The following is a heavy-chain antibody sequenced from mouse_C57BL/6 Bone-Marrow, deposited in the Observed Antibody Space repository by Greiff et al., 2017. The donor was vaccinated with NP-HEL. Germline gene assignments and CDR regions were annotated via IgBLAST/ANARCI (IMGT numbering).Heavy chain of an antibody. J-gene: IGHJ3*01. CDR1: GYTFTSYW. CDR2: IHPNSGST. CDR3: ARSLITTVVPRAY. V-gene: IGHV1-64*01. Sequence: QVQLQQPGAELVKPGASVKLSCKASGYTFTSYWMHWVKQRPGQGLEWIGMIHPNSGSTNYNEKFKSKATLTVDKSSSTAYMQLSSLTSEDSAVYYCARSLITTVVPRAYWGQGTLATVSA. D-gene: IGHD1-1*01.